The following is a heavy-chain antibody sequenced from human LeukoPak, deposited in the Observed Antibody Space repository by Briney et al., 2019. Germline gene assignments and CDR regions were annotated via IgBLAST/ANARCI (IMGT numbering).Heavy chain of an antibody. V-gene: IGHV3-53*01. CDR3: ARVQTLAGTSPPDY. J-gene: IGHJ4*02. CDR1: GFTVSTTY. D-gene: IGHD6-19*01. Sequence: HAGGSLRLSCAASGFTVSTTYMTWVRQAPGKGLEWVSVIYTGGSTYYADSVKGRFTISRDISKNTLYLQMNSLRAEDTAVYYCARVQTLAGTSPPDYWGQGTLVTVSS. CDR2: IYTGGST.